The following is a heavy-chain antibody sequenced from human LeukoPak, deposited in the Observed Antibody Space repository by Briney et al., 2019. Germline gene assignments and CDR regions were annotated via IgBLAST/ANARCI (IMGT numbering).Heavy chain of an antibody. CDR2: INHGGNT. CDR1: GGSLKGYY. D-gene: IGHD3-10*01. J-gene: IGHJ6*02. V-gene: IGHV4-34*01. Sequence: SETLSLTCAVYGGSLKGYYWSWIRQPPGKGLEWIGEINHGGNTNYNPSLESRVTISVDMSKKQFSLKLRSVTAADTGVYYCSRGLLWFGELLRPRYGMDVWGLGTTVTVSS. CDR3: SRGLLWFGELLRPRYGMDV.